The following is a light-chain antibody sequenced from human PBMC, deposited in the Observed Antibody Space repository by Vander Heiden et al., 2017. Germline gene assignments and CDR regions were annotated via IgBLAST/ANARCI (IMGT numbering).Light chain of an antibody. CDR1: QTISSY. CDR2: TAS. Sequence: DIQMTQSPSSLSASVGDRVTITCRASQTISSYLNWYQQKPGIAPKLLIYTASNLQSGVPSRFSGSGSGTDFTLTISRLQPEDFATYYCQQSDHTPLTFGHGTKVDIK. V-gene: IGKV1-39*01. J-gene: IGKJ3*01. CDR3: QQSDHTPLT.